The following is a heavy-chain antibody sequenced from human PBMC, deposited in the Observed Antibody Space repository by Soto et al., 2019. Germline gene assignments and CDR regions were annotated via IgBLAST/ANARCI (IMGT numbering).Heavy chain of an antibody. D-gene: IGHD3-22*01. V-gene: IGHV4-34*01. CDR1: GGSFSGYY. CDR3: ARVGKYYYDSSGYYYVHYYYGMDV. CDR2: INHSGST. Sequence: SETLSLTCAVYGGSFSGYYWSWIRQPPGKGLEWIGEINHSGSTNYDPSLKSRVTISVDTSKNQFSLKLSSVTAADTAVYYCARVGKYYYDSSGYYYVHYYYGMDVWGKGTTVTASS. J-gene: IGHJ6*04.